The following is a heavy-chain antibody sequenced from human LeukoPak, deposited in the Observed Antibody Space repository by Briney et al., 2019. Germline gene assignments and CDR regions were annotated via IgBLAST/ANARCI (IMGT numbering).Heavy chain of an antibody. CDR1: GFTFSSYG. D-gene: IGHD6-13*01. V-gene: IGHV3-33*01. CDR3: ARTDIAAAGPNDY. J-gene: IGHJ4*02. CDR2: IWYDGSNK. Sequence: PGRSLRLSCAASGFTFSSYGMHWVRQAPGKGLEWVAVIWYDGSNKYYADSVEGRFTISRDNSKNTLYLQMNSLRAEDTAVYYCARTDIAAAGPNDYWGQGTLVTVSS.